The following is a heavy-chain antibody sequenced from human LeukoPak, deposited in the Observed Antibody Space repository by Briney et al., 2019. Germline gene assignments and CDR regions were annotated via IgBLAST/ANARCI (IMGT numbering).Heavy chain of an antibody. CDR1: GFTFSSYA. CDR2: SRNRAKSYTT. V-gene: IGHV3-72*01. J-gene: IGHJ4*02. Sequence: PGGSLRLSCAVSGFTFSSYAMNWVRQAPGKGLEWVGRSRNRAKSYTTDYAASVKGRFTISRDDSKSTLYLQMNSLETEDTAVYYCSRDATGDHWGQGTLVSVSS. CDR3: SRDATGDH.